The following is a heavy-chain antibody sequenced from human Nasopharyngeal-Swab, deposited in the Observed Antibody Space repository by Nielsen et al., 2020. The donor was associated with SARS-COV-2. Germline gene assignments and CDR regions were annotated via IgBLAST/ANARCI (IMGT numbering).Heavy chain of an antibody. CDR2: INSDGSST. J-gene: IGHJ6*02. Sequence: GSLRLSCAASGFTFNNYNFNWVRQAPGKGLVWVSRINSDGSSTSYADSVKGRFTISRDNAKNSLYLQMNSLRAEDTAVYYCARDGLDYDFWSAYFMDVWGQGTTVTVSS. V-gene: IGHV3-74*01. D-gene: IGHD3-3*01. CDR3: ARDGLDYDFWSAYFMDV. CDR1: GFTFNNYN.